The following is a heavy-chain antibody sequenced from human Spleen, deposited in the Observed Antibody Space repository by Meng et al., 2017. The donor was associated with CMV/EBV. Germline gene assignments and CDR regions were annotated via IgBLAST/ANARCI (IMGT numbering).Heavy chain of an antibody. J-gene: IGHJ6*02. D-gene: IGHD1-26*01. CDR3: ARDGVSTGSDYGTYRYYGMDV. Sequence: SVKVSCKASGYTFTSYGISWVRQAPGQGLEWMGGILPILNRANYEPKFLGRVTITAAKSMNTVYMELSSLTSEDTAVYYCARDGVSTGSDYGTYRYYGMDVWGQGTTVTVSS. CDR1: GYTFTSYG. CDR2: ILPILNRA. V-gene: IGHV1-69*06.